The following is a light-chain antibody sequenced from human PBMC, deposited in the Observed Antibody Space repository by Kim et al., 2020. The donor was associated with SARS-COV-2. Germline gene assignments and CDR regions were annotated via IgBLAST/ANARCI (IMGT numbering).Light chain of an antibody. V-gene: IGKV3-20*01. J-gene: IGKJ4*01. CDR2: GAS. CDR3: QQYGSSPT. Sequence: EIVLTQSPGTLSLSPGERATLSCRASQSVSSSYLAWYQQKPGQAPRLLIYGASSRATGIPDRFSGSGSGTDFTLTISRLEPEDFAVYYCQQYGSSPTFGGGPKLEI. CDR1: QSVSSSY.